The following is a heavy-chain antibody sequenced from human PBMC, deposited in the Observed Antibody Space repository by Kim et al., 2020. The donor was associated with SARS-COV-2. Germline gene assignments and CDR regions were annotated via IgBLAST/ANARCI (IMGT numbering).Heavy chain of an antibody. V-gene: IGHV4-31*03. CDR2: IDHTGST. J-gene: IGHJ6*01. CDR1: GGSIRSGNYY. D-gene: IGHD2-21*01. CDR3: ARVPSVVEKLVGVHNY. Sequence: SETLSLTCTVSGGSIRSGNYYWSWIRQHPGQGLQWIGYIDHTGSTFYTPSLKSRVSMSVDTSKNQLSLIVTSVTAADTAMYFCARVPSVVEKLVGVHNY.